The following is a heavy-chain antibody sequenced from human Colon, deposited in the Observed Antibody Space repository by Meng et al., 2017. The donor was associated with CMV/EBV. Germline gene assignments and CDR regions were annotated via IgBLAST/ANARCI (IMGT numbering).Heavy chain of an antibody. D-gene: IGHD3-16*01. J-gene: IGHJ5*02. CDR1: DVSFGRGGYY. CDR2: AHYTGST. V-gene: IGHV4-31*02. Sequence: SDVSFGRGGYYWGWLRQHPGLGLEWIGYAHYTGSTYYNPSLQSRVSISIDMSKNQFSLNLRSVTAADAAVYYCARGFGAASLSWFDPWGQGTLVTVSS. CDR3: ARGFGAASLSWFDP.